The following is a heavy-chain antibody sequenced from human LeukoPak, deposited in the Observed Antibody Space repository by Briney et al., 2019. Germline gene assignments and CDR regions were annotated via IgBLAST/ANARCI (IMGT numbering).Heavy chain of an antibody. CDR1: GFTFSSYS. J-gene: IGHJ4*02. V-gene: IGHV3-48*01. Sequence: GGSLRLSCAASGFTFSSYSTNWVRQAPGKGLEWVSYISSSSSTIYYADSVKGRFTISRDNAKNSLYLQMNSLRAEDTAVYYCAREGPRGNSQFDYWGQGTLVTVSS. CDR3: AREGPRGNSQFDY. CDR2: ISSSSSTI. D-gene: IGHD2/OR15-2a*01.